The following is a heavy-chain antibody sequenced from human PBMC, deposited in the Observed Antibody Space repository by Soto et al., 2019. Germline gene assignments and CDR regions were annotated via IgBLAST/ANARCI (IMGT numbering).Heavy chain of an antibody. CDR1: GGTFSSYA. CDR3: AKDRSIAAAGTPFTPFDY. J-gene: IGHJ4*02. CDR2: IIPIFGTA. Sequence: SVKVSCKASGGTFSSYAISWVRQAPGQGLEWMGGIIPIFGTAYYAQKFQGRVTITADESTSTAYMELSSLRSEDTAVYYCAKDRSIAAAGTPFTPFDYWGQGTLVTVSS. D-gene: IGHD6-13*01. V-gene: IGHV1-69*13.